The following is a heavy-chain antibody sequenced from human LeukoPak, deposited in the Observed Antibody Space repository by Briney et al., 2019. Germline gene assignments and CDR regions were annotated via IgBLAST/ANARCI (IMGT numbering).Heavy chain of an antibody. CDR3: ARGVGDSSGYYARFDY. V-gene: IGHV7-4-1*02. J-gene: IGHJ4*02. CDR2: INTNTGNP. Sequence: ASVKVSCKASGYTFTNYAMNWVRQAPGQGLEWMGWINTNTGNPTYAQGFTGRFAFSLDTSVSTAYLQISSLKAEDTAVYYCARGVGDSSGYYARFDYWGQGTLVTVSS. CDR1: GYTFTNYA. D-gene: IGHD3-22*01.